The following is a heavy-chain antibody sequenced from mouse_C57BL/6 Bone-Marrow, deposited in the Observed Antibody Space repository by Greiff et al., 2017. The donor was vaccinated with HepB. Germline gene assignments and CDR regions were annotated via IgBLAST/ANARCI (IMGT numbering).Heavy chain of an antibody. D-gene: IGHD2-4*01. J-gene: IGHJ4*01. CDR1: GFTFSSYG. CDR3: ARIVYYDYDGDYAMDY. CDR2: ISSGGSYT. Sequence: EVKLQESGGDLVKPGGSLKLSCAASGFTFSSYGMSWVRQTPDKRLEWVATISSGGSYTYYPDSVKGRFTISRDNAKNTLYLQMSSLKSEDTAMYYCARIVYYDYDGDYAMDYWGQGTSVTVSS. V-gene: IGHV5-6*01.